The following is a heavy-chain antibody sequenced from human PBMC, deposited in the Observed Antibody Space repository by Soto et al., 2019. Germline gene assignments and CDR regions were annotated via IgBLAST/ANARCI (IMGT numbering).Heavy chain of an antibody. J-gene: IGHJ4*02. V-gene: IGHV3-7*01. D-gene: IGHD3-10*01. CDR3: ARDSGGGRRFDY. CDR2: IKQDGSEI. Sequence: PGGSLRLSCAASGFSFSSYWMSWVRQAPGKGLEWVANIKQDGSEIYYVDSVKGRFTISRDNARNSLYLQTNSLRAEDTAVYYCARDSGGGRRFDYWGQGTLVTVS. CDR1: GFSFSSYW.